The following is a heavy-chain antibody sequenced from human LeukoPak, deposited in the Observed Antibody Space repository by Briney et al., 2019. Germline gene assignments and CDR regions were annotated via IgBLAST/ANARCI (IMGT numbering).Heavy chain of an antibody. D-gene: IGHD2-2*01. CDR2: ISTSSRYI. V-gene: IGHV3-21*01. CDR1: GFTFSSFD. Sequence: GGSLRLSCAASGFTFSSFDMNWVRQAPGKGLEWVSSISTSSRYIYYRDSVKGRFTISRDDAKNSLYLQMNSLRVEDTAVHYCARADCSGSTCYLRRSWFDPWGQGTLVTVS. J-gene: IGHJ5*02. CDR3: ARADCSGSTCYLRRSWFDP.